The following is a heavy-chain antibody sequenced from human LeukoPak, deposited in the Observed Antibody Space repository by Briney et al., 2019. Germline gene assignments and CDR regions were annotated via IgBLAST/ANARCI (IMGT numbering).Heavy chain of an antibody. V-gene: IGHV3-53*01. CDR3: ARGVAVAGFDY. Sequence: TGGSLRLSCAASGFTVSSNYMSWVRQAPGKGLEWVSVIYSGGSTYYADSVKGRFTISRDNSKNTLYLQMNSLRAEDTAVYYCARGVAVAGFDYWGQGTLVTVSS. D-gene: IGHD6-19*01. CDR1: GFTVSSNY. CDR2: IYSGGST. J-gene: IGHJ4*02.